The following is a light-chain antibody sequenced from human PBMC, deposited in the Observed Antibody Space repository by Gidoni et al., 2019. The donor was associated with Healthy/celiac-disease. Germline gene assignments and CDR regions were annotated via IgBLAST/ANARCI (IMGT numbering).Light chain of an antibody. CDR2: EVS. J-gene: IGLJ2*01. V-gene: IGLV2-14*01. CDR1: SSDVGGYNY. CDR3: SSYTSSSYVV. Sequence: QSALTQPASVYGSPGQSITISCTGTSSDVGGYNYVSWYQQHPGKAPKLMIYEVSNRPSGVSNRFSGSKSGNTASLTISGLQAEDDADYYCSSYTSSSYVVFGGGTKLTVL.